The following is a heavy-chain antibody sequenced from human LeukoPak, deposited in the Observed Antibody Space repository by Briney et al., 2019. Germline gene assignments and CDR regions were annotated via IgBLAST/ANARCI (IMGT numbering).Heavy chain of an antibody. D-gene: IGHD5-18*01. CDR1: GFIFSTYG. Sequence: GGSLRLSCAASGFIFSTYGMHWVRQAPGKGLEWIAFIWNDGSNKYYADSVKGRFTISRDNSKNTLYLQMNSLRAEDTAVYYCAKKDGVYSYGPNFDYWGQGTLVTVSS. CDR2: IWNDGSNK. J-gene: IGHJ4*02. CDR3: AKKDGVYSYGPNFDY. V-gene: IGHV3-30*02.